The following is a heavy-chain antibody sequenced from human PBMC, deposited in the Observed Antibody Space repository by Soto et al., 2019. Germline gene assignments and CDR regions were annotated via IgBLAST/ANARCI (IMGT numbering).Heavy chain of an antibody. V-gene: IGHV3-23*01. CDR2: VSGDASNT. D-gene: IGHD2-21*01. J-gene: IGHJ4*02. Sequence: EVQLFDSGGGLVQPGGSLRLSCAASGFTFTNSGLSWDRQAPGKGLDWVATVSGDASNTHYTDSVKGRFTISRDNSKCILYLQMESLRVEDTAMYYCARDVRASGEMFDYWGQGTQVTVSS. CDR3: ARDVRASGEMFDY. CDR1: GFTFTNSG.